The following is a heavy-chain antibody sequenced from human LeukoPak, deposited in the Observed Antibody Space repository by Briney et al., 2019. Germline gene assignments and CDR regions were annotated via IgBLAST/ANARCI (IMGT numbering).Heavy chain of an antibody. Sequence: PGGSLRLSCAASGLIFDDYAMHWVRQVPGKGLEWVSGISWNSGSVGYADSVKGRFTISRDNARNSLYLQMNNLRAEDTGMYYCANTRFKEYASGTCFDYWGQGTLVTVSS. CDR3: ANTRFKEYASGTCFDY. CDR1: GLIFDDYA. D-gene: IGHD3-10*01. CDR2: ISWNSGSV. J-gene: IGHJ4*02. V-gene: IGHV3-9*01.